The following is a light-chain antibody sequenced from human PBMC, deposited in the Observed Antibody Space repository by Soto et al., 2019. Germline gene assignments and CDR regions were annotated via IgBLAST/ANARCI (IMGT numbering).Light chain of an antibody. CDR2: GAS. V-gene: IGKV3-15*01. CDR3: QQYHYWPIT. Sequence: ERVMTQSPATLSASPGERVTLSCRASQSVASSVAWYQQKPGQAPRLILYGASTRATGFPARFSGSGSGTELTLTISSLQSEDFEVYLCQQYHYWPITFGQGTRLEIK. CDR1: QSVASS. J-gene: IGKJ5*01.